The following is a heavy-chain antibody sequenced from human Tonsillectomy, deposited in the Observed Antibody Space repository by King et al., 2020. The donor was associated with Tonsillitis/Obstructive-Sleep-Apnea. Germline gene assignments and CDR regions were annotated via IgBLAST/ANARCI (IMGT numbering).Heavy chain of an antibody. CDR3: ARAYSDSSGSHLDY. CDR2: INTNNGNP. V-gene: IGHV7-4-1*02. D-gene: IGHD3-22*01. J-gene: IGHJ4*02. CDR1: GYTFSRYA. Sequence: LQLVQSGSELKKPGASVKVSCKASGYTFSRYAMHWVRQAPGQGLECMGWINTNNGNPTYAQGFRRRINTNNGNTRYAQGFRGRFVFSLDTSVSTAYLQISSLEAEDTAVYYCARAYSDSSGSHLDYWGQGTLVTVSS.